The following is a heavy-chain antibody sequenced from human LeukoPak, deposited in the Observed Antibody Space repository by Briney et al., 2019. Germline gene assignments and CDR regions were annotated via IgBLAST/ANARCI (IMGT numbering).Heavy chain of an antibody. CDR3: AREYLSYYGAGYYFDY. CDR1: GLTFISNV. J-gene: IGHJ4*02. V-gene: IGHV3-30*04. D-gene: IGHD1-26*01. Sequence: GGSLDLSGLGLGLTFISNVMHGFRRLQGGGWGWVAVLSSDGKTQHYGDSVKGRFTISRDNSKDTLFLQMDSLRPEDTAVYFCAREYLSYYGAGYYFDYWGQGTLVAVSS. CDR2: LSSDGKTQ.